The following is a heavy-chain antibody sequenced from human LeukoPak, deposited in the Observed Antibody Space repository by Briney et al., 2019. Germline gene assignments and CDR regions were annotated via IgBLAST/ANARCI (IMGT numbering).Heavy chain of an antibody. J-gene: IGHJ4*02. CDR1: GFTFSSYA. D-gene: IGHD1-26*01. CDR3: TTGEWELPLDY. CDR2: ISGSGGST. Sequence: GGSLRLSCAASGFTFSSYAMSWVRQAPGKGLEWVSAISGSGGSTYYADSVKGRFTISRDNSKNTLYLQMNSLKTEDTAVYYCTTGEWELPLDYWGQGTLVTVSS. V-gene: IGHV3-23*01.